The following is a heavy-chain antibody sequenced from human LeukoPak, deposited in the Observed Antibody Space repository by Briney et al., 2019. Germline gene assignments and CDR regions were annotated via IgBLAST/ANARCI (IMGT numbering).Heavy chain of an antibody. CDR1: GGTFSSYA. Sequence: GASVKVSCKASGGTFSSYAISWVRQAPEQGLEWMGGIIPIFGTANYAQKFQGRVTITTDESTSTAYMELSSLRSEDTAVYYCARGIPECSSTSCYDVYYYYMDVWGKGTTVIVSS. CDR2: IIPIFGTA. CDR3: ARGIPECSSTSCYDVYYYYMDV. V-gene: IGHV1-69*05. J-gene: IGHJ6*03. D-gene: IGHD2-2*01.